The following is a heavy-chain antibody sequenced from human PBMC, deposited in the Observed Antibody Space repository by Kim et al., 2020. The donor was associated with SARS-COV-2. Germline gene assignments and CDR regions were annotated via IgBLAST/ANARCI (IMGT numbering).Heavy chain of an antibody. V-gene: IGHV1-8*01. CDR2: K. CDR3: ARTYYYYGMDV. J-gene: IGHJ6*02. Sequence: KGYAQKIQGRVNLPRNTSISTAYMELSSLRSEDTAVYYCARTYYYYGMDVWGQGTTVTVSS.